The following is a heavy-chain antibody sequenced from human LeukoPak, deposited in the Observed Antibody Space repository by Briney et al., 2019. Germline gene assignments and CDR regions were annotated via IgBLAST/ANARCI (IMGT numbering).Heavy chain of an antibody. CDR1: GFTFSSYA. CDR2: ISGSGGSI. D-gene: IGHD3-3*01. CDR3: AKFYYDFWTGYGYYFDY. Sequence: GGSLRLSCAASGFTFSSYAMSWVRQAPGKGLEWVSAISGSGGSIYYADSVKGRFTISRDNSKNTVYLQMSSLRIEDTAVYYCAKFYYDFWTGYGYYFDYWGQGILVTVS. J-gene: IGHJ4*02. V-gene: IGHV3-23*01.